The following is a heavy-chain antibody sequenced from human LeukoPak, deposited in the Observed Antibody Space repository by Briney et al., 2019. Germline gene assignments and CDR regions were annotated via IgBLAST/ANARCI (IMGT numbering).Heavy chain of an antibody. CDR1: GGTFSSYA. CDR2: IIPIFGTA. Sequence: GASVKVSCKASGGTFSSYAISWVRQAPGQGLESMGGIIPIFGTANYAQKFQGRVKITADKSTSTAYMELSSLRSEDTAVYYCAGGRYVQLWFGDYWGQGTLVTVSS. J-gene: IGHJ4*02. CDR3: AGGRYVQLWFGDY. D-gene: IGHD5-18*01. V-gene: IGHV1-69*06.